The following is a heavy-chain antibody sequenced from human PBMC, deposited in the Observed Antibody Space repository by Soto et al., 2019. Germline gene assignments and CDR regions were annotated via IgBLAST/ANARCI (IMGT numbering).Heavy chain of an antibody. CDR2: ISAYNGNT. Sequence: WASVKVSCKASGYTFTSYGISWVRQAPGQGLEWMGWISAYNGNTNYAQKLQGRVTMTTDTSTSTAYMELRSLRSDDTAVYYCARGVQQWKHDAFDIWGQGTMVTVSS. CDR1: GYTFTSYG. V-gene: IGHV1-18*04. D-gene: IGHD6-19*01. J-gene: IGHJ3*02. CDR3: ARGVQQWKHDAFDI.